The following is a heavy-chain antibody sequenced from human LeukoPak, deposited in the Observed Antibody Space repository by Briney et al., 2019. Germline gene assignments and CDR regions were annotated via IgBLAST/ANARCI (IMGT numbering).Heavy chain of an antibody. Sequence: SQTLSLTCAISGDSVSSNSAAWNWIRQSPSRGLEWLGRTYYRSKWYNDYAVSVKSRMTINPDTSKNRFSLQLNSVTPEDTAVYYCARGLGDCSGGSCYSFDPWGQGTLVTVSS. CDR2: TYYRSKWYN. CDR3: ARGLGDCSGGSCYSFDP. CDR1: GDSVSSNSAA. J-gene: IGHJ5*02. D-gene: IGHD2-15*01. V-gene: IGHV6-1*01.